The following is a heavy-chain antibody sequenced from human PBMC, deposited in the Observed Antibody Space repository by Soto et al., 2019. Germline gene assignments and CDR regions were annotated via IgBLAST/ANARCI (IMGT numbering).Heavy chain of an antibody. Sequence: SATLSLTCTVSGASISSGAYYWSWNRQQPEKRMEWIGYIYYSGSTYYNPSLKSRVTISLDTSKIRFFLSLSSVTSADTAVDYRARGGLQRYVDYWGQGTLVTVSS. D-gene: IGHD4-4*01. V-gene: IGHV4-31*03. J-gene: IGHJ4*02. CDR3: ARGGLQRYVDY. CDR1: GASISSGAYY. CDR2: IYYSGST.